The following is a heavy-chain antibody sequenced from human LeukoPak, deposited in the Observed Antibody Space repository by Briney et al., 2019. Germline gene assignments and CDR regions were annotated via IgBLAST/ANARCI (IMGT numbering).Heavy chain of an antibody. CDR2: IIPLFGRA. J-gene: IGHJ4*02. V-gene: IGHV1-46*01. D-gene: IGHD4-17*01. CDR1: GYTFTSNY. CDR3: ARIGDFGEDY. Sequence: ASVKVSCKAFGYTFTSNYMHWVRQAPGQGLEWVGGIIPLFGRANYAQKFQGRVTISADISTNTVYMDLTQMRFEDSAVYYCARIGDFGEDYWGQGTLVTVSS.